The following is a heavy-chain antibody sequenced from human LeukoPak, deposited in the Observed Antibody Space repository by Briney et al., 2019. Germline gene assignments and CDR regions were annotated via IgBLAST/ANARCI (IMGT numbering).Heavy chain of an antibody. J-gene: IGHJ6*02. D-gene: IGHD3-10*01. CDR1: GGTFSSYA. Sequence: ASVKVSCKVSGGTFSSYAISWVRQAPGQGLEWMGGIIPIFGTANYAQKFQGRVTITADESTSTAYMELSSLRSEDTAVYYCASEPTVHTMVRGVVYYYYGMDVWGQGTTVTVSS. V-gene: IGHV1-69*13. CDR3: ASEPTVHTMVRGVVYYYYGMDV. CDR2: IIPIFGTA.